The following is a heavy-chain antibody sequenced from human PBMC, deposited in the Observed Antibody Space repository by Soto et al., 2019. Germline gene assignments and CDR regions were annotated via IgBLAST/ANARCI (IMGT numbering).Heavy chain of an antibody. Sequence: EVQLVESGGGLVKPGGSLRLSCAASGFTFSNAWMNWVRQAPGKGLEWVGRIKSKTDGGTTDYAATVKGRFTISRDDSKNTLYLQMNRLKTEDTAVYYCTTDSWFGELPLDYWGQGTLVTVSS. J-gene: IGHJ4*02. CDR2: IKSKTDGGTT. CDR3: TTDSWFGELPLDY. V-gene: IGHV3-15*07. D-gene: IGHD3-10*01. CDR1: GFTFSNAW.